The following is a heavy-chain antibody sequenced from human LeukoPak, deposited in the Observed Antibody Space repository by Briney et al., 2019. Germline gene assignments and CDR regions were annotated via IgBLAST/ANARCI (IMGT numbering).Heavy chain of an antibody. D-gene: IGHD2-21*02. CDR3: ARSTYCGGDCYPALGY. CDR1: GFTFSSYA. CDR2: ISGSGGSP. Sequence: GGSLRLSCAASGFTFSSYAMSWVRQAPGKGLEWVSAISGSGGSPYYADSVKGRFTISRDNSKNSLYLQMNSLRDEDTAVYYCARSTYCGGDCYPALGYWGQGTPVTVSS. J-gene: IGHJ4*02. V-gene: IGHV3-23*01.